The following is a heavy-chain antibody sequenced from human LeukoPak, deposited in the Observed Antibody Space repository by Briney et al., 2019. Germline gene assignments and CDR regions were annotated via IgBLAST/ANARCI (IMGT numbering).Heavy chain of an antibody. Sequence: GGSLRLSCAASGFTFSSAGMTWVRQAPGKGLEWVSTISFSGLALYYADSVKGRFTISRDNSKNTLYLQMHSLRVEDTAVYYCAKGLDYNLDHWGQGILVSVSS. CDR2: ISFSGLAL. J-gene: IGHJ4*02. V-gene: IGHV3-23*01. CDR3: AKGLDYNLDH. CDR1: GFTFSSAG. D-gene: IGHD4-11*01.